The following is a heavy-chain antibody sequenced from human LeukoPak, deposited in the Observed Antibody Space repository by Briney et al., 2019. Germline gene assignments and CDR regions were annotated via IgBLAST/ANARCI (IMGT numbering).Heavy chain of an antibody. CDR1: GGSISSSSYY. CDR2: IYYSGST. CDR3: ARPRDTAGRIDY. Sequence: PSETLFLTCTVSGGSISSSSYYWGWIRQPPGKGLEWIGSIYYSGSTYYNPSLKSRVTISVDTSKNQFSLKLSSVTAADTAVYYCARPRDTAGRIDYWGQGTLVTVSS. J-gene: IGHJ4*02. V-gene: IGHV4-39*01. D-gene: IGHD5-18*01.